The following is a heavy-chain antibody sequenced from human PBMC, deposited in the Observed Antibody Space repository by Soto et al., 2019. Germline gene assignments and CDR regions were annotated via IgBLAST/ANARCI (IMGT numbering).Heavy chain of an antibody. D-gene: IGHD3-3*01. J-gene: IGHJ6*02. CDR1: GGSFSGYY. Sequence: SETLSLTCAVYGGSFSGYYWSWIRQPPGKGLEWIGEINHSGSTNYNPSLMSRVTISVDTSKNQFSLKLSSVTAADTAVYYCARGGRRITIFGVVHARYYYGMDVWGQGTTVTVSS. CDR3: ARGGRRITIFGVVHARYYYGMDV. CDR2: INHSGST. V-gene: IGHV4-34*01.